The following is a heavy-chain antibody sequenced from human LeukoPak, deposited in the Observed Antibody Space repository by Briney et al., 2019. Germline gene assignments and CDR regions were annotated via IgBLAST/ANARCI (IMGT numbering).Heavy chain of an antibody. CDR1: GFTFSSYA. CDR3: ARGRGGDGYNWLCYFDY. D-gene: IGHD5-24*01. J-gene: IGHJ4*03. CDR2: ISYDGSNK. V-gene: IGHV3-30*03. Sequence: PGGSLRLSCAASGFTFSSYAMSWVRQAPGKGLEWVAVISYDGSNKYYADSVKGRFTISRDNSKNTLYLQMNSLRSEDTAVYYCARGRGGDGYNWLCYFDYWGQGTLVTVSS.